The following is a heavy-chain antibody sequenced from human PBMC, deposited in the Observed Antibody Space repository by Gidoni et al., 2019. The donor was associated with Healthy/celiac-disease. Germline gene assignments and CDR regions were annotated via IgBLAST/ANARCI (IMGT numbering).Heavy chain of an antibody. D-gene: IGHD2-8*01. Sequence: QVQLVQSGAVVKKPGASVKVSCKVSGYTLTELSIHWVRQAPGKGLEWMGGFDPEDGETIYAQKFQGRVTMTEDTSTDTAYMELSSLRSEDTAVYYCATSSATLDCTNGVCNYYYYGMDVWGQGTTVTVSS. CDR2: FDPEDGET. J-gene: IGHJ6*02. CDR3: ATSSATLDCTNGVCNYYYYGMDV. V-gene: IGHV1-24*01. CDR1: GYTLTELS.